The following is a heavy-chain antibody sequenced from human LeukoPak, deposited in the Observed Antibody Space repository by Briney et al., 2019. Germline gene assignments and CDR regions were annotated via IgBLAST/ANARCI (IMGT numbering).Heavy chain of an antibody. D-gene: IGHD2-2*01. J-gene: IGHJ6*03. CDR3: ARDREDIVVVPAAHKHYNYYYMDV. CDR2: IYTSGST. Sequence: PSETLSLTCTVSGGSISSYYWSWIRQPAGKGLEWIGRIYTSGSTNYNPSLKSRVTMSVDTSKNQFSLKLSSVTAADTAVYYCARDREDIVVVPAAHKHYNYYYMDVWGKGTTVTVPS. CDR1: GGSISSYY. V-gene: IGHV4-4*07.